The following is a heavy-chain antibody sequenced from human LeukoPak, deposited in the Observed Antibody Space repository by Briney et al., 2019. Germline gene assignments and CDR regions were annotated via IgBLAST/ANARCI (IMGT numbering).Heavy chain of an antibody. D-gene: IGHD3-10*01. J-gene: IGHJ4*02. V-gene: IGHV4-34*01. CDR2: INHSGST. CDR1: GGSFSGYY. Sequence: SETLSLTCAVYGGSFSGYYWSWIRQPPGKGLEWIGEINHSGSTNYNPSLKSRVTISVDTSKNQFSLKLSSVTAADTAVYYCARTLYGSGSYSFDYWGQGTLVTVSS. CDR3: ARTLYGSGSYSFDY.